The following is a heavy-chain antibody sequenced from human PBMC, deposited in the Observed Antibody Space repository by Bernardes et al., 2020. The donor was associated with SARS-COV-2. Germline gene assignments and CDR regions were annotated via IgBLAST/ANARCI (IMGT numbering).Heavy chain of an antibody. Sequence: SVKVSCKASGGTFSSYAISWVRQAPGQGLEWMGRIIPILGIANYAQKFQGRVTITADKSTSTAYMELSSLRSEDTAVYYCARDRLPDYYDSSGYYFSFDYWGQGTLVTVSS. CDR2: IIPILGIA. CDR1: GGTFSSYA. V-gene: IGHV1-69*04. J-gene: IGHJ4*02. CDR3: ARDRLPDYYDSSGYYFSFDY. D-gene: IGHD3-22*01.